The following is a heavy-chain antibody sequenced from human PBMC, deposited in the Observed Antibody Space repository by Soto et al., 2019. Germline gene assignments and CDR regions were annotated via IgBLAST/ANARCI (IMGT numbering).Heavy chain of an antibody. J-gene: IGHJ6*02. Sequence: ASVKVSCKTSGFTFNVYGINWVRQAPGQGLEWMGGLIPIYDAPNYAQKFQDRVTITADKSTTTVYLELSSLTSEDTAVYFCARVRDPHLDHYGLDVWGQGTTVTVSS. V-gene: IGHV1-69*06. CDR1: GFTFNVYG. CDR2: LIPIYDAP. CDR3: ARVRDPHLDHYGLDV.